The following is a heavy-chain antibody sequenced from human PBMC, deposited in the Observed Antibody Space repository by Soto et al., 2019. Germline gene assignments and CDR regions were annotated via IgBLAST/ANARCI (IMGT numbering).Heavy chain of an antibody. Sequence: GASVKVSCKASGDTFTGYYMHWVRKAPGQGIEWMGWINPNSGGTNYAQKFQGWVTMTRDTSISTAYMALSRLRSDDTAVYYCARESDSSGYHTQGFDYWGQGTLVTVSS. V-gene: IGHV1-2*04. J-gene: IGHJ4*02. D-gene: IGHD3-22*01. CDR2: INPNSGGT. CDR3: ARESDSSGYHTQGFDY. CDR1: GDTFTGYY.